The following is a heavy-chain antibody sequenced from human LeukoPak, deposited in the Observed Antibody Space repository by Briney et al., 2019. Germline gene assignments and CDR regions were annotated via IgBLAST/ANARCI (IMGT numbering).Heavy chain of an antibody. CDR2: ISGSGGST. CDR3: ARVDSSGYYFFYFDY. V-gene: IGHV3-23*01. D-gene: IGHD3-22*01. J-gene: IGHJ4*02. Sequence: PGGSLRLSCAAPGFTFSSYAMSWVRQAPGKGLEWVSAISGSGGSTYYADSVKGRFTISRDNSKNTLYLQMNSLRAEDTAVYYCARVDSSGYYFFYFDYWGQGTLVTVSS. CDR1: GFTFSSYA.